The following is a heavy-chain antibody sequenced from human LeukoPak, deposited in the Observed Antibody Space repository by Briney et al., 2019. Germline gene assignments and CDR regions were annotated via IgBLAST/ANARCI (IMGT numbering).Heavy chain of an antibody. D-gene: IGHD5-12*01. Sequence: PSETLSLTCAVSGGSISSTSYYWAWIRQPPGEGLEWIGSIHYSGVTYYNPSLKSRLTIYVDRSTNQFSLKVSSVTAADRAVYYCARHFSGYENPLDYWGQGSLVTVSS. CDR2: IHYSGVT. V-gene: IGHV4-39*01. J-gene: IGHJ4*02. CDR3: ARHFSGYENPLDY. CDR1: GGSISSTSYY.